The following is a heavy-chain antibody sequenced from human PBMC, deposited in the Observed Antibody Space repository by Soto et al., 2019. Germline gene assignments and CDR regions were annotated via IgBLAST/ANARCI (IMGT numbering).Heavy chain of an antibody. J-gene: IGHJ3*02. CDR2: IYYSGST. CDR1: GGSISSYY. Sequence: SETLSLTCPVSGGSISSYYWSWIRQPPGKGLEWIGYIYYSGSTNYNPSLKSRVTISVDTSKNQFSLKLSSVTAADTAVYYCASMGGYNYGAFDIWGQGTMVTVSS. D-gene: IGHD5-12*01. V-gene: IGHV4-59*01. CDR3: ASMGGYNYGAFDI.